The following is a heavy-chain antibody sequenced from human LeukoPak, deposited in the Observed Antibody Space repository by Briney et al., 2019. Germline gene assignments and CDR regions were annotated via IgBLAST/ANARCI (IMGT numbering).Heavy chain of an antibody. CDR1: GYTFTGYY. CDR3: AGENMYYYGSGSRDYYYYMDV. D-gene: IGHD3-10*01. V-gene: IGHV1-2*06. Sequence: ASVKVSCKASGYTFTGYYMHWVRQAPGQGLEWMGRINPNSGGTNYAQKFQGRVTMTRDTSISTAYMELSRLRSDDTAVYYCAGENMYYYGSGSRDYYYYMDVWGKGTTVTVSS. J-gene: IGHJ6*03. CDR2: INPNSGGT.